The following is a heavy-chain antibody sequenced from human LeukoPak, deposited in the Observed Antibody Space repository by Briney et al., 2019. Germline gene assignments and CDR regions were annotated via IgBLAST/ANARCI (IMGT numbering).Heavy chain of an antibody. J-gene: IGHJ5*02. CDR2: ISAYNGNT. Sequence: ASVTVSCKASGYTFTNYGITWVRQAPGQGLEWMGWISAYNGNTNYAQKFQGRVTMTTDTSTTTAYMELRSLRSDDTAVYYCARVPWFGHINRGWFDPWGQGTLVTVSS. D-gene: IGHD3-10*01. V-gene: IGHV1-18*01. CDR3: ARVPWFGHINRGWFDP. CDR1: GYTFTNYG.